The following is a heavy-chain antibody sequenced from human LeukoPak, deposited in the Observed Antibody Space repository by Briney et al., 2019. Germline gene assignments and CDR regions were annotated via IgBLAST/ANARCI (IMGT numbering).Heavy chain of an antibody. CDR3: ARGLNRYYYDSSGYFDY. Sequence: SETLSLTCTVSGGSMSSGGYYWSWIRQHPGKGLEWIGYIYYSGSTYYNPSLKSRVTISVDTSKNQFSLKLSSVTAADTAVYYCARGLNRYYYDSSGYFDYWGQGTLVTVSS. D-gene: IGHD3-22*01. CDR2: IYYSGST. V-gene: IGHV4-31*03. CDR1: GGSMSSGGYY. J-gene: IGHJ4*02.